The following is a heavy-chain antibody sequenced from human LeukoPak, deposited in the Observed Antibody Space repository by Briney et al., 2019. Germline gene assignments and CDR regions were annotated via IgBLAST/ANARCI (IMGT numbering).Heavy chain of an antibody. J-gene: IGHJ3*02. CDR1: GFTFSSYA. CDR3: AKSTSSLGDAFDI. V-gene: IGHV3-23*01. Sequence: GGSMRLSCAASGFTFSSYAMSWVHQAPGKGLEWVSAISGSGGSTYYADSVKGRFTISRDNSKNTLYLQMNGLRAEDTAVYYCAKSTSSLGDAFDIWGQGTMVTVSS. CDR2: ISGSGGST.